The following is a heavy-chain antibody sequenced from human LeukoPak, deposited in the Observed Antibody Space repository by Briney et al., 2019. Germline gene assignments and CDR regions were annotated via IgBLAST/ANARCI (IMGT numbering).Heavy chain of an antibody. J-gene: IGHJ3*02. CDR1: GGSFSGYY. CDR3: ARTVPYCSSTSCAASGAFGI. D-gene: IGHD2-2*01. Sequence: SETLSLTCAVYGGSFSGYYWSWIRQPPGKGLEWIGEINHSGSTNYNPSLKSRVTISVDTSKNQFSLKLSSVTAADTAVYYCARTVPYCSSTSCAASGAFGIWGQGTMVTVSS. CDR2: INHSGST. V-gene: IGHV4-34*01.